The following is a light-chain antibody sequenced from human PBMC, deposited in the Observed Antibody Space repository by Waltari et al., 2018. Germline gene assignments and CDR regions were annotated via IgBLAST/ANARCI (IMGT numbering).Light chain of an antibody. Sequence: DIQMTQSPSTLSASVGDRVTITCRASQSFGSWLAWYQQNPGKSPKVLICDVSNLESGVPSRFSGSGSGTEFTLTISSLQPDDFATYYCQQYYSYPRTFGQGTKVEIK. J-gene: IGKJ1*01. CDR2: DVS. CDR3: QQYYSYPRT. V-gene: IGKV1-5*01. CDR1: QSFGSW.